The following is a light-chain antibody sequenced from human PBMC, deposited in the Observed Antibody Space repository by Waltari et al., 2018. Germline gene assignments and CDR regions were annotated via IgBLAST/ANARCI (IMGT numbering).Light chain of an antibody. CDR1: GLEKTY. V-gene: IGLV3-27*01. J-gene: IGLJ2*01. Sequence: SYELTQPSSVSVSPGQTARITCSGDGLEKTYARGCPQKPGPAPVLVIYKDNERPSGFPERFSCSSSGTTVALTINGAQIEDEADYYCYSTADNNLIFGGGTKLTVL. CDR3: YSTADNNLI. CDR2: KDN.